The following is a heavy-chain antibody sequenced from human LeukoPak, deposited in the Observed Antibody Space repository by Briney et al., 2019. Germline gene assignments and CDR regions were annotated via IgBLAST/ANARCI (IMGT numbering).Heavy chain of an antibody. J-gene: IGHJ4*02. Sequence: PSETLSLTCAVYGGSFSGYYWSWIRQPPGKGLEWIGEINHSGSTNYNPSLKSRVTISVDTSKNQFSLKLSSVTAADTAVYYCAREGGWLQTILDYWGQGTLVTVSS. CDR1: GGSFSGYY. CDR3: AREGGWLQTILDY. V-gene: IGHV4-34*01. CDR2: INHSGST. D-gene: IGHD5-24*01.